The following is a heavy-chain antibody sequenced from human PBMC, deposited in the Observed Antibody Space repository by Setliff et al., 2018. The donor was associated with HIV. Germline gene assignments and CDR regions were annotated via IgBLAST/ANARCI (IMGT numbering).Heavy chain of an antibody. CDR2: INAGNGNT. CDR1: GYTFTSYA. D-gene: IGHD2-8*01. J-gene: IGHJ4*02. Sequence: ASVKVSCKASGYTFTSYAMHWVRQAPGQRLEWMGWINAGNGNTKYSQKFQGRVTMTRNTSVSTAYMELSSLRSEDTAVYYCARDLMAPDRYFDYWGQGTLVTVSS. CDR3: ARDLMAPDRYFDY. V-gene: IGHV1-3*01.